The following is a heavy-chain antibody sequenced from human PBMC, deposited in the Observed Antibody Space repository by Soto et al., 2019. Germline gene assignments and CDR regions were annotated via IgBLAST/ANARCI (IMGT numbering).Heavy chain of an antibody. D-gene: IGHD5-18*01. CDR3: VRDRVGYSYDFDY. V-gene: IGHV3-74*01. CDR2: INFDGSST. J-gene: IGHJ4*02. Sequence: EVQLVESGGGLVRPGGSLTLSCAASGFALSSCWMHWVRQAPGKGPEWVSRINFDGSSTTYADSVKGRFTISRDNAKNTLDLQMNSLRAEDTAVYYCVRDRVGYSYDFDYWGQGAQVTVSS. CDR1: GFALSSCW.